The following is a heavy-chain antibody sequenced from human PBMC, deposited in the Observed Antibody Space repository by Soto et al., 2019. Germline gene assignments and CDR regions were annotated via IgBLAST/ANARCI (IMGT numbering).Heavy chain of an antibody. J-gene: IGHJ3*02. CDR2: ISWNSGSR. D-gene: IGHD4-4*01. CDR1: GFTFDDYA. CDR3: AKSKADLEILKTTVTTFWGPFHI. V-gene: IGHV3-9*01. Sequence: EVQLVESRGGLVQPGRSLRLSCAASGFTFDDYAMHWVRQVPGKGPEWVSGISWNSGSRGYAESVRGRFTISRDNAKNSLYLQMNSLRAEDTALYYCAKSKADLEILKTTVTTFWGPFHIWGQGTMVTVSS.